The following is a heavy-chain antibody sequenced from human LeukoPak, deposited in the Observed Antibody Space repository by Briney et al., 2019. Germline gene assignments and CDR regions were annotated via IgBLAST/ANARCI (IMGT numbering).Heavy chain of an antibody. Sequence: ASVKVSCKVSGYTLTELSMHWVRQAPGKGLEWMGGFDPEDGETIYAQKFQGRVTMTEDTSTDTAYMELSSLRSEDTAVYYCARLGSRVVYAMYAFDIWGQGTMVTVSS. J-gene: IGHJ3*02. V-gene: IGHV1-24*01. D-gene: IGHD2-8*02. CDR1: GYTLTELS. CDR3: ARLGSRVVYAMYAFDI. CDR2: FDPEDGET.